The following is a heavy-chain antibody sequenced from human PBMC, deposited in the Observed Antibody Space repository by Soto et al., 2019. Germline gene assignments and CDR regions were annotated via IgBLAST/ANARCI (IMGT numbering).Heavy chain of an antibody. D-gene: IGHD4-17*01. CDR2: ISWNSGSI. Sequence: EVQLVESGGGLVQPGRSLRLSCAASGFTFDDYAMHWVRQAPGKGLEWVSGISWNSGSIGYADSVKGRFTISRDNAKNSLYLQMNSLRAEDTALYYCAIGRNGEVAFDIWGQGTMVTVSS. J-gene: IGHJ3*02. CDR3: AIGRNGEVAFDI. V-gene: IGHV3-9*01. CDR1: GFTFDDYA.